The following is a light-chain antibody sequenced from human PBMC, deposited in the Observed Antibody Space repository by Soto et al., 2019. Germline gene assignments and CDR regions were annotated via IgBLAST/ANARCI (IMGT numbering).Light chain of an antibody. V-gene: IGKV3-11*01. J-gene: IGKJ2*01. CDR2: DAS. Sequence: EIVLTQSPATLSLSPGERATLSCRASQSVSSYLAWDQQKPGQAPRLLIYDASNRATGIPARFSGSGSGTDLPLTISSFGPEDFAVYYCQQRSNWPPYTFGQGTKLEIK. CDR1: QSVSSY. CDR3: QQRSNWPPYT.